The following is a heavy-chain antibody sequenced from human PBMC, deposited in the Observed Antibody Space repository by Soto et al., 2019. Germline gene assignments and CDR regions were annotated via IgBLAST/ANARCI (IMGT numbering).Heavy chain of an antibody. Sequence: SETLCLTCAVSGGSISSGCYSWSWIRQPPGKGLEWIGYIYHSGSTYYNPSLKSRVTISVDTSKNQFSLKLTSVTAADTAVYYCARDKITGLFDYWGQGTLVTVSS. J-gene: IGHJ4*02. CDR3: ARDKITGLFDY. CDR1: GGSISSGCYS. V-gene: IGHV4-30-2*01. CDR2: IYHSGST. D-gene: IGHD2-8*02.